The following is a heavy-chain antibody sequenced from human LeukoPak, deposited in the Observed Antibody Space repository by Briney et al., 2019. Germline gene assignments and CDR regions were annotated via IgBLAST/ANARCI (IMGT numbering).Heavy chain of an antibody. J-gene: IGHJ5*02. D-gene: IGHD3-3*01. CDR2: IYYSEST. V-gene: IGHV4-39*06. CDR3: ASSNYDFWSGYQGGWFDP. Sequence: SETLSLTCTVSGGSISSSSYYWGWIRQPPGKGLEWIGSIYYSESTYYNPSLKSRVTISVDASKTQSALKLSSVTAADTAVYYCASSNYDFWSGYQGGWFDPWGQGSLVTVSS. CDR1: GGSISSSSYY.